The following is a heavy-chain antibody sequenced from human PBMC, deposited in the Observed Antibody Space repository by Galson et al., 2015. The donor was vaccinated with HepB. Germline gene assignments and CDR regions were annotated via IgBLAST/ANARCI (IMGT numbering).Heavy chain of an antibody. J-gene: IGHJ4*02. CDR2: IRYDGNNN. CDR3: AKGQCSGSGCYFDY. V-gene: IGHV3-30*02. CDR1: GFTFSSYG. Sequence: SLRLSCAASGFTFSSYGMHWVRQAPGKGLEWVAFIRYDGNNNYYVDSVKGRLTISRDNSKNTLFLLMSSLRAEDTALYYCAKGQCSGSGCYFDYWGQGTLVTVSS. D-gene: IGHD2-15*01.